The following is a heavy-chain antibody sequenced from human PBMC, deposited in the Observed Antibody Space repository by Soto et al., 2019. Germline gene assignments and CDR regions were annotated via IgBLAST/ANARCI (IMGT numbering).Heavy chain of an antibody. CDR3: ARVFLERLVIDY. CDR1: GVSISSGNW. J-gene: IGHJ4*02. CDR2: IYHSGST. D-gene: IGHD3-3*01. V-gene: IGHV4-4*02. Sequence: SETLSLTCAVSGVSISSGNWWTWVRQPPGKGLEWIGEIYHSGSTNYNPSLKSRVTISVDTSRNQFSLKLSSVTAADTAVYYCARVFLERLVIDYWGQGALVTVSS.